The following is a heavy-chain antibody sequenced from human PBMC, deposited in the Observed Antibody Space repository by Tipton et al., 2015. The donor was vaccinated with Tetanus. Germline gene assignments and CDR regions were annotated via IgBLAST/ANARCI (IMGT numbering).Heavy chain of an antibody. D-gene: IGHD2-8*02. CDR1: GFTFNNYA. CDR3: AKGTLGTCTGVRCYFFDY. Sequence: SLRLSCAASGFTFNNYAMSWVRQTPGKGMEWVSTFSGGIDTTYYADSVRGQFTISRDKSRNTVHLQMNNLRVDDTAVYYCAKGTLGTCTGVRCYFFDYWGQGTRVTVSS. CDR2: FSGGIDTT. V-gene: IGHV3-23*01. J-gene: IGHJ4*02.